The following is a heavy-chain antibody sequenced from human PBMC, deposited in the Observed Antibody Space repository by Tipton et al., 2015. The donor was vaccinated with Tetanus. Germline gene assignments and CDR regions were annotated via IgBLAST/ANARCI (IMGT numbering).Heavy chain of an antibody. D-gene: IGHD2-2*01. J-gene: IGHJ4*02. CDR1: GFTFNTYW. CDR3: ARVRGYCSSTTCSGIGY. CDR2: IKQDGGEK. V-gene: IGHV3-7*01. Sequence: SLRLSCAASGFTFNTYWMTWVRQVPGKGLEWVANIKQDGGEKYCVDSVKGRFTISRDNARNSLYLQMNSLRAEDTAVYYCARVRGYCSSTTCSGIGYWGQGTLVTVSS.